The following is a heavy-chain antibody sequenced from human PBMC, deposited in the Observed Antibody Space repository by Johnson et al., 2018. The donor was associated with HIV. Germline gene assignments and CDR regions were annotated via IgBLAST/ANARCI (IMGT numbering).Heavy chain of an antibody. V-gene: IGHV3-64*01. CDR3: ARARAKVVAGLDAFDI. J-gene: IGHJ3*02. CDR2: ISNTGDSP. CDR1: GFTFSTYW. Sequence: VQLVESGGGLVQPGGSLRLSCAASGFTFSTYWMSWVRQAPGKGLEYVSSISNTGDSPYYANSVKGRFTISRDNSKNTLYLQMGSLRVEDMATYYCARARAKVVAGLDAFDIWGQGTMVTVSS. D-gene: IGHD6-19*01.